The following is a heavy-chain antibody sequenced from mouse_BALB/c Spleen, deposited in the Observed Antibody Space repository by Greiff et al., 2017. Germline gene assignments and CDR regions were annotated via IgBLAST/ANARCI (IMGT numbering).Heavy chain of an antibody. CDR2: IRSKSNNYAT. CDR3: VRHRDYYDYDGGYFDV. J-gene: IGHJ1*01. Sequence: EVQGVESGGGLVQPKGSLKLSCAASGFTFNTYAMNWVRQAPGKGLEWVARIRSKSNNYATYYADSVKDRFTISRDDSQSMLYLQMNNLKTEDTAMYYCVRHRDYYDYDGGYFDVWGAGTTVTVSS. CDR1: GFTFNTYA. V-gene: IGHV10-1*02. D-gene: IGHD2-4*01.